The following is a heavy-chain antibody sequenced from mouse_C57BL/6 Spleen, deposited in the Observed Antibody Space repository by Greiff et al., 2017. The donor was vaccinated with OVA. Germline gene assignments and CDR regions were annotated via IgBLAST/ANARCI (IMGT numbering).Heavy chain of an antibody. Sequence: QVQLQQPGAELVRPGSSVKLSCKASGYTFTSYWITWVKQRPGQGLEWIGDIYPGSGSTNYNEKFKSKATLTVDTSSSTAYMQLSSLTSEDSAVYYCARSRQLRPWYFDVWGTGTTVTVSS. D-gene: IGHD3-2*02. CDR3: ARSRQLRPWYFDV. J-gene: IGHJ1*03. V-gene: IGHV1-55*01. CDR1: GYTFTSYW. CDR2: IYPGSGST.